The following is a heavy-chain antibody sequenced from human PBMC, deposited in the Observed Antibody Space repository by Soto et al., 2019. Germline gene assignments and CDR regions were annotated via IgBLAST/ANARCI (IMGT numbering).Heavy chain of an antibody. CDR1: GNSITSRNW. D-gene: IGHD2-21*01. CDR3: ARYSALSGTYYFDY. Sequence: QVQLQESGPGLVKPSGTLSLTCVVSGNSITSRNWWSWVRQPPGKGLEFIGEIHESGSANYNPSLKSQVTMSLDKSKSQFSLIMTSATAADTALYYCARYSALSGTYYFDYWGQGTLVAVSS. CDR2: IHESGSA. J-gene: IGHJ4*02. V-gene: IGHV4-4*02.